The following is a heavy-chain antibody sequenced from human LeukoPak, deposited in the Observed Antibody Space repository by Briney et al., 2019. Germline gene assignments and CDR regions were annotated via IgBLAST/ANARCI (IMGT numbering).Heavy chain of an antibody. CDR3: ASRAFDWSLAAFSP. J-gene: IGHJ5*02. CDR1: GGTFSSYA. V-gene: IGHV1-69*01. CDR2: IIPIFGTA. D-gene: IGHD3-9*01. Sequence: GASVKVSCKASGGTFSSYAISWVRQAPGQGLGWMGGIIPIFGTANYAQTFQGRGTITADESTSTAYMYLSSLRTEDKAMYCWASRAFDWSLAAFSPWGDGTLVTVSS.